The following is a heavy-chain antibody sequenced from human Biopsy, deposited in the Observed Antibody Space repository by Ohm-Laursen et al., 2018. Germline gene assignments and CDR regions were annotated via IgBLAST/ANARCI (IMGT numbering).Heavy chain of an antibody. D-gene: IGHD3-22*01. V-gene: IGHV4-4*07. J-gene: IGHJ3*02. Sequence: GTLSLTCTVSGGFISTYYWNWIRQLAGKALEWIGRIYNTGSTNYNPSLQSRVTMSVDTSKNQFSLKMSSVTAADTAVYYCARDLPYYENSGYGAFDMWGQGTMVTVSS. CDR2: IYNTGST. CDR3: ARDLPYYENSGYGAFDM. CDR1: GGFISTYY.